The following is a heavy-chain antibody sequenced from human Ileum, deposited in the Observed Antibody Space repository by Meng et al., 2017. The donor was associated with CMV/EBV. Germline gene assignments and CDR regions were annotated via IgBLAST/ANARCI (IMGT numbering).Heavy chain of an antibody. D-gene: IGHD3-22*01. Sequence: LQWRESGPGLVKPSETLSLTCTVSGDSISSGDYFWGWIRQPPKGLEWVASITYSGTTYYNPSLKSRVTMSVDTSKNQFSLKLNSVTAADTAVYYCVRASITMIDYWGQGTLVTVSS. J-gene: IGHJ4*02. CDR3: VRASITMIDY. V-gene: IGHV4-39*07. CDR2: ITYSGTT. CDR1: GDSISSGDYF.